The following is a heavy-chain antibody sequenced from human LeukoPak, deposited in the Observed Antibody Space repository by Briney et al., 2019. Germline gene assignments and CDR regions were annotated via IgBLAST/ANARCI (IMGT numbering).Heavy chain of an antibody. D-gene: IGHD6-19*01. CDR2: ISGSGGRT. CDR1: GFTFSSYA. V-gene: IGHV3-23*01. Sequence: PGGSLRLSCAASGFTFSSYAMSWVRQAPGKGLEWVSAISGSGGRTYYADSVEGRFTISRDNSKNTLYLQLNSLRAEDTAVYYCAKDTPDDIAVAAPYFDYWGQGTLVTVSS. J-gene: IGHJ4*02. CDR3: AKDTPDDIAVAAPYFDY.